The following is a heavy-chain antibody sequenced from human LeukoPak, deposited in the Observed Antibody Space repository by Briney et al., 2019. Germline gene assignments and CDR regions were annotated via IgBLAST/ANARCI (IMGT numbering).Heavy chain of an antibody. V-gene: IGHV3-30-3*01. Sequence: GRSLRLSCAASGFTFSSYAMHWVRQAPGKGLEWVAVISYDGSNKYYADSVKGRFTISRDNSKNTLYLQMNSLRAEDTAVYYCAKDLRSSSWYYFDFWGQGTLVIVSS. D-gene: IGHD6-13*01. CDR1: GFTFSSYA. CDR2: ISYDGSNK. J-gene: IGHJ4*02. CDR3: AKDLRSSSWYYFDF.